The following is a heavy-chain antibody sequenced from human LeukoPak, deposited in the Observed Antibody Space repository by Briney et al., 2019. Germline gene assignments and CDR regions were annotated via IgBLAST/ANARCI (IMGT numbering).Heavy chain of an antibody. CDR3: ATKQWLAPPPDS. V-gene: IGHV3-74*01. CDR2: INTDGTVT. CDR1: GFTFSKYW. J-gene: IGHJ4*02. Sequence: GGSLRLSCAASGFTFSKYWMLWVRQAPGKGLESVSRINTDGTVTTYADSVMGRFTVSRDNADNTMFLQMNSVRDEDTAVYYCATKQWLAPPPDSWGQGTPVTVSS. D-gene: IGHD6-19*01.